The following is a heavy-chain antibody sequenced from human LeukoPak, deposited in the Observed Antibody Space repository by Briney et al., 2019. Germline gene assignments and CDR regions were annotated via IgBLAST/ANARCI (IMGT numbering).Heavy chain of an antibody. CDR3: ASLVRPGWFDP. CDR1: GGSFSGYY. CDR2: INHSGST. D-gene: IGHD6-6*01. Sequence: SETLSLTCAVYGGSFSGYYWSWIRQPPGKGLEWIGEINHSGSTNYNPSFKSRVTISVDTSKNQFSLKVNSVTAADTAVNYCASLVRPGWFDPWGQGTLVTVSS. J-gene: IGHJ5*02. V-gene: IGHV4-34*01.